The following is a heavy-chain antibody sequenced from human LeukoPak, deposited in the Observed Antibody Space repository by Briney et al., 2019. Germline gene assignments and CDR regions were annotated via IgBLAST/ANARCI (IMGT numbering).Heavy chain of an antibody. CDR2: INPYSGDT. CDR1: GYTFTGYH. Sequence: ASVKVSCKASGYTFTGYHIHWVRQAPGQGLGWMGRINPYSGDTNFAQKFQGRVTMTRDTSITTAYIDLSSLTPDDTAVYFCARDQGSLTRSWYTGYWGQGTQVTVSS. D-gene: IGHD6-13*01. J-gene: IGHJ4*02. V-gene: IGHV1-2*06. CDR3: ARDQGSLTRSWYTGY.